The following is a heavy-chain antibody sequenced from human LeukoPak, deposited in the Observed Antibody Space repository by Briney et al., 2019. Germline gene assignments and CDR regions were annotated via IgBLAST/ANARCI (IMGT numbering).Heavy chain of an antibody. J-gene: IGHJ4*02. CDR3: ARPRLQLWLFDY. V-gene: IGHV4-39*01. CDR1: GGPISSTSYY. CDR2: IYYSGST. D-gene: IGHD5-18*01. Sequence: SSETLSLTCTVSGGPISSTSYYWGWIRQPPGKGLEWIGSIYYSGSTYYNPSLKSRVTISVDTSKNQFSLKLSSVTAADTAVYYCARPRLQLWLFDYWGQGTLVTVSS.